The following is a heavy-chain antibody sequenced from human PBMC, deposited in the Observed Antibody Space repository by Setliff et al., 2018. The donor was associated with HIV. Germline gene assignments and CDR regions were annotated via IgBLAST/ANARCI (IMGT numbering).Heavy chain of an antibody. J-gene: IGHJ5*02. CDR1: GFTFSSYA. Sequence: GGSLRLSCAASGFTFSSYAMSWVRQAPGKGLEWVSAISGTGGSTYYAGSLKGRFTISRNNSKNTLFLQMNSLRAEDTAIYYCARDVAYGSGSYNWFDPWGQGTLVTVSS. D-gene: IGHD3-10*01. CDR2: ISGTGGST. CDR3: ARDVAYGSGSYNWFDP. V-gene: IGHV3-23*01.